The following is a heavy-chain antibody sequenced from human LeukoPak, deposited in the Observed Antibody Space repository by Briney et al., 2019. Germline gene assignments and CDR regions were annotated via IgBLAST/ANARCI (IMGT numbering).Heavy chain of an antibody. D-gene: IGHD6-13*01. J-gene: IGHJ4*02. V-gene: IGHV4-30-4*01. CDR1: GGSISSGDYY. CDR2: IYYSGST. Sequence: SQTLSLTCTVSGGSISSGDYYWSWIRQPPGKGLEWIGYIYYSGSTYYNPSLKSRVTISVDTSKNQFSLKLSSVTAADTAVYYCARARAAAGYGGTFDYWGQGTQVTVSS. CDR3: ARARAAAGYGGTFDY.